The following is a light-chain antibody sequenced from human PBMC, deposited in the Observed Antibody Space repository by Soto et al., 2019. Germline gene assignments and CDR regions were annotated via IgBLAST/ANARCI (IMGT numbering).Light chain of an antibody. Sequence: QSVLTQPPSVSGAPGQRVTISCSGSSSNIGAGYDVHWYEQLPGKAPKLLISGDNNRPSGVPDRFSASKSGTSASLTITGLQDEDEADYYCQSYDSTLSGSRVGFGGGTKVTVL. CDR1: SSNIGAGYD. J-gene: IGLJ2*01. CDR2: GDN. V-gene: IGLV1-40*01. CDR3: QSYDSTLSGSRVG.